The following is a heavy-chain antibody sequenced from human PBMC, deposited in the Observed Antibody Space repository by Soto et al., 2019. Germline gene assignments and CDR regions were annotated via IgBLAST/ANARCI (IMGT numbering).Heavy chain of an antibody. J-gene: IGHJ5*02. D-gene: IGHD2-21*02. V-gene: IGHV1-46*03. CDR1: GYTFSSYY. Sequence: QVQLVQSGAEVREPGASVKLSCKTSGYTFSSYYMHWVRQAPGQGLEWMGIIHPDSGSTKFAQRFQGRLTMTRDSSTSTVYMELRSLRSQDTAVYYCARDTRSDSNCFDPWGQGTPVTVSS. CDR2: IHPDSGST. CDR3: ARDTRSDSNCFDP.